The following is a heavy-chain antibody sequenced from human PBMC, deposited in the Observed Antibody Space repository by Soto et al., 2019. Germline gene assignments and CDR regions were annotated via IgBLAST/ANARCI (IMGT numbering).Heavy chain of an antibody. CDR3: ATPRISIGVAGQTEYYFDD. CDR1: GYIFTGYY. CDR2: INPNSGDT. D-gene: IGHD6-19*01. J-gene: IGHJ4*02. V-gene: IGHV1-2*04. Sequence: ASVKVSCKASGYIFTGYYMHWVRQAPGQGLEWMGWINPNSGDTNYTQKFQGWVTMTRDTSISTAYMELSRLRSDDTAVYYCATPRISIGVAGQTEYYFDDWGQGTPVTVSS.